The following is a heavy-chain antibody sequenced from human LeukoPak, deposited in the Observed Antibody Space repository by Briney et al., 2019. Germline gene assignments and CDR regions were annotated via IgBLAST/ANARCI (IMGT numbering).Heavy chain of an antibody. Sequence: SVKVSCKASGGTFSSYAISWVRQAPGQGLEWMGGIIPIFGTANYAQKFQGRVTITADESTSTAYMELSSLRSEDTAVYYCARCPYYYGSGSKTPQYYFDYWGQGTLVTISS. D-gene: IGHD3-10*01. V-gene: IGHV1-69*13. CDR2: IIPIFGTA. J-gene: IGHJ4*02. CDR3: ARCPYYYGSGSKTPQYYFDY. CDR1: GGTFSSYA.